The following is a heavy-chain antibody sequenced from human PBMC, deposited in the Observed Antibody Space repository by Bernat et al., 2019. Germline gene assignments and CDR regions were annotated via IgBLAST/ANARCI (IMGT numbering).Heavy chain of an antibody. CDR3: TILEDGYNFLVN. J-gene: IGHJ1*01. CDR1: GFTFSGSV. CDR2: IRSKANNYET. V-gene: IGHV3-73*01. Sequence: EVQLVESGGGLVQPGGSLKLSCAASGFTFSGSVMHWVRQASGKGLEWVGRIRSKANNYETIYAAPVKGRFTISRGDSKNTAYLQMNSLKAEDTAVYYCTILEDGYNFLVNWGQGTLVTVSS. D-gene: IGHD5-24*01.